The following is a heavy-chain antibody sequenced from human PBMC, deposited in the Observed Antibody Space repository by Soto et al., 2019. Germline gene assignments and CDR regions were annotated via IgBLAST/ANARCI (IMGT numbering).Heavy chain of an antibody. D-gene: IGHD2-2*01. V-gene: IGHV3-33*01. Sequence: PGGSLSLSCAASGFSFNDFGVHWVRQAPGKGLEWVAVIWYGGKKTNYVDSVKGRFIISRDISKNMVYLQMNSLRDEDTAVYYCARENAPPYFDYWGQGTLVTVS. CDR1: GFSFNDFG. CDR2: IWYGGKKT. CDR3: ARENAPPYFDY. J-gene: IGHJ4*02.